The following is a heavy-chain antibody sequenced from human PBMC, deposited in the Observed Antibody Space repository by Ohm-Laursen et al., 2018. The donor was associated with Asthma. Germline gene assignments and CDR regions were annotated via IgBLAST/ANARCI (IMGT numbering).Heavy chain of an antibody. CDR1: GDSINSDDYY. V-gene: IGHV4-30-4*01. CDR2: IFYNGST. J-gene: IGHJ6*02. D-gene: IGHD5-12*01. CDR3: ARDGGGYGVNYYYYGMDV. Sequence: SQTLSLTCTVSGDSINSDDYYWSWVRQPPGKGLEWIGFIFYNGSTSYNPSLRSRVAISIDTSKNQFSLKVTSVIAADTAVYFCARDGGGYGVNYYYYGMDVRGQGTTVSVSS.